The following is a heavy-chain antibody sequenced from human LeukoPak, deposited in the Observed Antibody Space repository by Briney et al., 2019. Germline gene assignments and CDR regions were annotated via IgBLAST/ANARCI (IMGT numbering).Heavy chain of an antibody. CDR3: ARLVVSTWYHEVLLGRDY. CDR1: GYSISSGYY. CDR2: IYTSGST. D-gene: IGHD6-13*01. Sequence: SETLSLTCTVSGYSISSGYYWGWIRQPPGKGLEWIGRIYTSGSTNYNPSLQSRVTMSVDKSKNQFSLKLSSVTAADTAVYYCARLVVSTWYHEVLLGRDYWGQGTLVTVSS. J-gene: IGHJ4*02. V-gene: IGHV4-38-2*02.